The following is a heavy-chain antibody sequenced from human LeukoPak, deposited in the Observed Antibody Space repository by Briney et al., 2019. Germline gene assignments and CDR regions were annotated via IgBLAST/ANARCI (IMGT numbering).Heavy chain of an antibody. CDR3: TRSLNYGFDY. D-gene: IGHD5-24*01. CDR2: INGDGGST. CDR1: GFTFSSYW. J-gene: IGHJ4*02. V-gene: IGHV3-74*03. Sequence: GGSLRLSCAASGFTFSSYWMHWVRQAPGKGLVWVSHINGDGGSTTYADSVKGRFTISRDNAKNTLYLQMNSLRAEDTAVLYCTRSLNYGFDYWGQGTLVTVSS.